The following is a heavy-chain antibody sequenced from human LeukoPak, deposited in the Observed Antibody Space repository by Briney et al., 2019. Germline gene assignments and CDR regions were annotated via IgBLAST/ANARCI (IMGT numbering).Heavy chain of an antibody. Sequence: TGGSLRLSCAASGFTFSGYAMSWARQAPGKGLEWVSGISGSGDTTYYVDSVKGRFTISRDNSKNTLYLQMDSLRAEDTAIYYCARLRGVAVINYFDCWGQGTLVTVSS. J-gene: IGHJ4*02. CDR1: GFTFSGYA. CDR2: ISGSGDTT. D-gene: IGHD6-19*01. V-gene: IGHV3-23*01. CDR3: ARLRGVAVINYFDC.